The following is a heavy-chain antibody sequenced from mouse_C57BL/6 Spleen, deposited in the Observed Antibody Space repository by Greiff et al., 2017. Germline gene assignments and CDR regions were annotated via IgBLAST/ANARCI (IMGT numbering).Heavy chain of an antibody. D-gene: IGHD2-4*01. J-gene: IGHJ3*01. CDR2: IHPNSGST. V-gene: IGHV1-64*01. Sequence: QVQLKQPGAELVKPGASVKLSCKASGYTFTSYWMHWVKQRPGQGLEWIGMIHPNSGSTNYNEKFKSKATLTVDKSSSTAYMQLSSLTSEDSAVYYCARSDYDTWFAYWGQGTLVTVSA. CDR3: ARSDYDTWFAY. CDR1: GYTFTSYW.